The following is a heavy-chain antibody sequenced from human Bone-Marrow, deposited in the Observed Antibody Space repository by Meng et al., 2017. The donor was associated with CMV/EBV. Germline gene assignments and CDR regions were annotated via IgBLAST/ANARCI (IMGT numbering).Heavy chain of an antibody. CDR1: GFTFSNAW. D-gene: IGHD2-2*01. Sequence: GESLKISCAASGFTFSNAWMSWVRQAPGKGLEWVGRIKSKTDGGTTDYAAPVKGRFTISRDDSKNTLYLQMNSLKTEDTAVYYCTTGGYCSSTSCYYWNYWGRGTLVTVSS. CDR2: IKSKTDGGTT. J-gene: IGHJ4*02. V-gene: IGHV3-15*01. CDR3: TTGGYCSSTSCYYWNY.